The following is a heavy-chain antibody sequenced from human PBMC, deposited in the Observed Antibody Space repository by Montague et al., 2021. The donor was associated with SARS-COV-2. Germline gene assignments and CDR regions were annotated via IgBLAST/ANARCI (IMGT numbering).Heavy chain of an antibody. D-gene: IGHD6-13*01. Sequence: SLRLSLSASGFTVSSNYMSWVRQAPGKGLEWVSVIYSGGSTYYADSVKGRFTISRDNSKNTLYLQMNSLRAEDTAVYYCARVGRQQLVRLSGMDVWGQGTTVTVSS. V-gene: IGHV3-53*01. CDR3: ARVGRQQLVRLSGMDV. CDR2: IYSGGST. J-gene: IGHJ6*02. CDR1: GFTVSSNY.